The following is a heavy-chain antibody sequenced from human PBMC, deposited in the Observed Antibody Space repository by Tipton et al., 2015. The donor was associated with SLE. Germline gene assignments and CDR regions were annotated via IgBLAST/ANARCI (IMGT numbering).Heavy chain of an antibody. Sequence: TLSLTCAVYGGSFSGYYWSWIRQPPGKGLEWIGEINHSGSTNYNPSLKSRVTISVDTPKNQVSLKLSSVTAADTAVYYCARLRGWLQVDYWGQGTLVTVSS. D-gene: IGHD5-24*01. CDR1: GGSFSGYY. CDR3: ARLRGWLQVDY. J-gene: IGHJ4*02. V-gene: IGHV4-34*01. CDR2: INHSGST.